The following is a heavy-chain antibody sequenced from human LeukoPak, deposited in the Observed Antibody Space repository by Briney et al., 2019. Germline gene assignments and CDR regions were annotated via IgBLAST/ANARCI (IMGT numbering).Heavy chain of an antibody. CDR1: GFTFSSYS. CDR3: ARSLYSSGQYYFDY. J-gene: IGHJ4*02. D-gene: IGHD6-19*01. CDR2: ISSSSSYI. Sequence: GGSLRLSCAASGFTFSSYSMNWVRQAPGKGLEWVSSISSSSSYIYYADSVKGRFTISRDNAKNSLYLQMNSLRAEDTAVYYCARSLYSSGQYYFDYWGQGTLVTVSS. V-gene: IGHV3-21*01.